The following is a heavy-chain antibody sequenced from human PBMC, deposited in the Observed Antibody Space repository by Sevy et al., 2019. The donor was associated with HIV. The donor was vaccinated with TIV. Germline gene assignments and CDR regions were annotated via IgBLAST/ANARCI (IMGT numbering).Heavy chain of an antibody. D-gene: IGHD6-6*01. J-gene: IGHJ3*02. CDR1: GFTFSSYA. V-gene: IGHV3-30-3*01. CDR2: ISYDGSNK. CDR3: ARESIAARGAFDI. Sequence: GGSLRLSCAASGFTFSSYAMHWVRQAPGKGLEWVVVISYDGSNKYYADSVKGRFTISRDNSKNTLYLQMNSLRAEDTAVYYCARESIAARGAFDIWGQGTMVTVSS.